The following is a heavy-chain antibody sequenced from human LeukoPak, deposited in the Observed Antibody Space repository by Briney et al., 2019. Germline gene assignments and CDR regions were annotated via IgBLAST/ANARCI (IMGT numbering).Heavy chain of an antibody. Sequence: PSETLSLTCAVYGGSFSGYYWSWTRQPPGKGLEWMGEINHSGSTNYNPSLKSRVTISVDTSKNQFSLKLSSVTAADTAVYYCARGSVVVVPAAMIFNYWGQGTLVTVSS. CDR2: INHSGST. J-gene: IGHJ4*02. V-gene: IGHV4-34*01. CDR1: GGSFSGYY. D-gene: IGHD2-2*01. CDR3: ARGSVVVVPAAMIFNY.